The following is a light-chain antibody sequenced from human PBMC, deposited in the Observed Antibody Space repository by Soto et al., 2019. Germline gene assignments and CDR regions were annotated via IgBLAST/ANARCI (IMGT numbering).Light chain of an antibody. CDR1: KLDDKY. Sequence: SYELTQPPSVSVSPGQTASITCSGDKLDDKYACWYQQKPGQSPVLVIYQDTKRPSGIPERFSGSNSGNTATLTISGTQAMDEADYHCQAWDSGTVFFGGGTKLTVL. J-gene: IGLJ2*01. CDR2: QDT. V-gene: IGLV3-1*01. CDR3: QAWDSGTVF.